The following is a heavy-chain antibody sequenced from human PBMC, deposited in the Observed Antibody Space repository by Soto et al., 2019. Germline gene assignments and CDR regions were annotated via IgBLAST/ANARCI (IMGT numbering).Heavy chain of an antibody. Sequence: EVQLLESGGGLVQPGGSLRLSCAASGFTFSSYAMNWVRQAPGKGLEWVSSISGSGASTYYADSVKGRFTISRDDSKNTLYLQMNSLSAVDTAVYYCATDSSGWLSPIHYWGPGTLVTVSS. CDR3: ATDSSGWLSPIHY. V-gene: IGHV3-23*01. CDR2: ISGSGAST. J-gene: IGHJ4*02. D-gene: IGHD6-19*01. CDR1: GFTFSSYA.